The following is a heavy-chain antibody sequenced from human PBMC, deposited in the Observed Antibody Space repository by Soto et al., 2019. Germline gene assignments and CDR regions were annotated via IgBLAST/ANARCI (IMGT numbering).Heavy chain of an antibody. Sequence: QVQLVESGGGVVQPGRSLRLSCAASGFTFSSYGMHWVRQAPGKGLEWVAVISYDGSNKYYADSVKGRFTISRDNSKNTLYLQMNSLRAEDTAVYYCAKSGLWFGELLSQFDYWGQGTLVTVSS. J-gene: IGHJ4*02. CDR1: GFTFSSYG. CDR2: ISYDGSNK. D-gene: IGHD3-10*01. CDR3: AKSGLWFGELLSQFDY. V-gene: IGHV3-30*18.